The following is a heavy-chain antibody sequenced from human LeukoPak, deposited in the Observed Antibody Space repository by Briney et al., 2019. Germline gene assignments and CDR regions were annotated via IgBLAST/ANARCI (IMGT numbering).Heavy chain of an antibody. V-gene: IGHV3-30*02. CDR1: GFPFSSSG. D-gene: IGHD1-26*01. CDR2: IRSDGSYR. J-gene: IGHJ6*03. CDR3: AKGSGWEASYFYYYMDV. Sequence: GSLRLSCVAAGFPFSSSGMHWVRQAPGKGLEWVTFIRSDGSYRFYADSVRGRFTISRDNFKNTLYLQMNSLRAEDTAVYFCAKGSGWEASYFYYYMDVWGKGTTVTISS.